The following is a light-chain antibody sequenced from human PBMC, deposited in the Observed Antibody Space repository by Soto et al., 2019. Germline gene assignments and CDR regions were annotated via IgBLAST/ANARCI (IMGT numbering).Light chain of an antibody. CDR2: WAS. CDR3: HQYFSAPQA. J-gene: IGKJ4*01. V-gene: IGKV4-1*01. Sequence: DIVMSQSPDSLAVSRGERATIKCKSSQSLFYTSNKRNYLAWYQQKPGQRPRLLISWASTRESGVPDRFSAGGSGTDFTLTITNLQADDVATYYCHQYFSAPQAFGGGTKVEI. CDR1: QSLFYTSNKRNY.